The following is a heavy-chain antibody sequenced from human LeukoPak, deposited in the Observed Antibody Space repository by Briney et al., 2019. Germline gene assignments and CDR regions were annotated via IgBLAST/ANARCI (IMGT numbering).Heavy chain of an antibody. CDR2: IIPIFGTA. D-gene: IGHD6-13*01. Sequence: SVKVSCKASGSTFSSYAISWVRQAPGQGLEWMGGIIPIFGTANYAQKFQGRVTITTDESTSTAYMELSSLRSEDTAVYYCATGWAQAYYYYYMDVWGKGTTVTVSS. CDR3: ATGWAQAYYYYYMDV. CDR1: GSTFSSYA. V-gene: IGHV1-69*05. J-gene: IGHJ6*03.